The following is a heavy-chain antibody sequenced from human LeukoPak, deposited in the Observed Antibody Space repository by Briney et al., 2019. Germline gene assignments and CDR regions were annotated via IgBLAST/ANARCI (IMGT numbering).Heavy chain of an antibody. CDR3: ARLRLAAAGTAYYFEN. D-gene: IGHD6-13*01. J-gene: IGHJ4*02. CDR1: GCSVSSGGSY. V-gene: IGHV4-39*02. CDR2: IYYSGSS. Sequence: PSETVSLTCTVSGCSVSSGGSYWAWIPQPPGTALVWIGSIYYSGSSYYNRSLKSRVTISVDMSKNHFSLKVNSVTAADTAVYYCARLRLAAAGTAYYFENWGQGTLVTVSS.